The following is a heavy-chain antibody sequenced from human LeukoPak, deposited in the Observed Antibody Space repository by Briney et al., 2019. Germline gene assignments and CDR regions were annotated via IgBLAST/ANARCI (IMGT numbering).Heavy chain of an antibody. CDR2: IYYSGST. CDR1: GGSISSYY. CDR3: ARAYSSSWYWNWFDP. D-gene: IGHD6-13*01. V-gene: IGHV4-59*08. J-gene: IGHJ5*02. Sequence: SETLSLTCTVSGGSISSYYWSWIRQPPGKGLEWIGYIYYSGSTNYNPSPKSRVTISVDTSKNQFSLKVSSVSAADTAVYYCARAYSSSWYWNWFDPWGQGTLVTVSS.